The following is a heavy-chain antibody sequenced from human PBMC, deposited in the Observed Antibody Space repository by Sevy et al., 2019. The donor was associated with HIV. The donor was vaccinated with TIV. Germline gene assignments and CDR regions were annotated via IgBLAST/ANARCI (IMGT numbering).Heavy chain of an antibody. CDR2: ISFDGSNT. V-gene: IGHV3-33*01. Sequence: GGSLRLSCAASRFTFSSFGMHWVRQAPGKGLEWVAVISFDGSNTYYSDSVKGRFTISRDIAKNTLHLQMNSLRAEDTAVYYCARDLEFYDSGDDGPAFMPDFWGHGTLVTVSS. D-gene: IGHD4-17*01. CDR1: RFTFSSFG. CDR3: ARDLEFYDSGDDGPAFMPDF. J-gene: IGHJ4*01.